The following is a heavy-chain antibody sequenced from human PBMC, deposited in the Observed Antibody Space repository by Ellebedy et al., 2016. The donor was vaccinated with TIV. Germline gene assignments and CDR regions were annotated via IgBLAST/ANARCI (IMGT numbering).Heavy chain of an antibody. CDR2: ITPVLGIA. CDR1: GGTFSSYS. CDR3: ARVQTGYSPSSYIQL. V-gene: IGHV1-69*04. J-gene: IGHJ1*01. Sequence: AASVKVSCKASGGTFSSYSISWSRQAPGQGPEWMGRITPVLGIANYAQKFQDRVTITADKSTDTAYMELSSLTSDDTAVYYCARVQTGYSPSSYIQLWGQGTLVTVSS. D-gene: IGHD1-26*01.